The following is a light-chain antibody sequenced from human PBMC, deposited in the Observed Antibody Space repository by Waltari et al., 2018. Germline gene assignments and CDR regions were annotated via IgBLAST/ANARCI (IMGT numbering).Light chain of an antibody. CDR2: DAT. CDR3: NSYTTSGTVV. V-gene: IGLV2-14*03. J-gene: IGLJ2*01. Sequence: QSALTQPASVSGSPGQSITISCTGTSSDVGTYKFVSWYHQHPGKVPKLIIYDATDRPSGVSSLFSGSKSGNTASLTISGLQAEDEGDYYCNSYTTSGTVVFGGGTKLTVL. CDR1: SSDVGTYKF.